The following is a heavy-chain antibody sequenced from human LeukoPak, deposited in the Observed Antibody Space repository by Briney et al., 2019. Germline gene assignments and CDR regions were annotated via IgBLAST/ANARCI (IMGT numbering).Heavy chain of an antibody. Sequence: GGSLRLSCAASGFTFSRYWMHWVRQAPGKGLVWVSRINSDGSSRSYADSVKGRFTISRDNSKNTLYLQMNSLRAEDTAVYYCASEIAAATYWGQGTLVTVSS. J-gene: IGHJ4*02. V-gene: IGHV3-74*01. CDR1: GFTFSRYW. D-gene: IGHD6-13*01. CDR2: INSDGSSR. CDR3: ASEIAAATY.